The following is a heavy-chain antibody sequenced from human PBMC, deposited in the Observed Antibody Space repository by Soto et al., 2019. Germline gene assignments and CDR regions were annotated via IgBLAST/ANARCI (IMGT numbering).Heavy chain of an antibody. Sequence: ASVKVSCKASGYTFTGYYMHWVRQAPGQGLEWMGWINPNSGGTNYAQKFQGWVTMTRDTSISTAYMELSRLRSDDTAVYYCARDRNPRYCSSTSCSIGFDHWGQGTLVTVSS. CDR3: ARDRNPRYCSSTSCSIGFDH. J-gene: IGHJ4*02. CDR2: INPNSGGT. CDR1: GYTFTGYY. D-gene: IGHD2-2*01. V-gene: IGHV1-2*04.